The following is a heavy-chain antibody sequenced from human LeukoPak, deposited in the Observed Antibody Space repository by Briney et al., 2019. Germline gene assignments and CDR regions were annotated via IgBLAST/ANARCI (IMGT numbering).Heavy chain of an antibody. CDR3: ARSASYGFYYYYYYMDV. V-gene: IGHV1-2*02. J-gene: IGHJ6*03. D-gene: IGHD1-26*01. Sequence: ASVKVSCKASGYTFTGYYMHWVRQAPGQGLEWMGWINPNSGATNYAQKFQGRVTMTRDTSISTAYMELSRLRSDDTAVYYCARSASYGFYYYYYYMDVWGKGTTVTVSS. CDR1: GYTFTGYY. CDR2: INPNSGAT.